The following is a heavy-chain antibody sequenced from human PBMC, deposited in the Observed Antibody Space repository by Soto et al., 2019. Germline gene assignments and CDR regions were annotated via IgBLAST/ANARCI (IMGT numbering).Heavy chain of an antibody. CDR3: ARVQLLWFGDSGIGFDP. J-gene: IGHJ5*02. D-gene: IGHD3-10*01. Sequence: QVQLVQSGAEVKKPGASVKVSCKASGYTFTSYGISWVRQAPGQGLEWMGWISAYNGNTNYAQKIQGRVTMTTDTSTSTAYMELRSLRSDDTAVYYCARVQLLWFGDSGIGFDPWGQGTLVTVSS. CDR1: GYTFTSYG. V-gene: IGHV1-18*01. CDR2: ISAYNGNT.